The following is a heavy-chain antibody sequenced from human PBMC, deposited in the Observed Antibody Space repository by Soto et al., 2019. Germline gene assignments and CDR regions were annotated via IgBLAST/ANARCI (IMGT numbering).Heavy chain of an antibody. D-gene: IGHD3-10*01. V-gene: IGHV4-34*01. J-gene: IGHJ6*02. CDR1: GGSFSGYY. Sequence: TSETLSLTCAVYGGSFSGYYWSWIRQPPGKGLEWIGEINHSGSTNYNPSLKSRVTISVDTSKNQFSLKLSSVTAADTAVYYCARGGRGNYGSGSYYNVHHYYGMDVWGQGTTVTVSS. CDR3: ARGGRGNYGSGSYYNVHHYYGMDV. CDR2: INHSGST.